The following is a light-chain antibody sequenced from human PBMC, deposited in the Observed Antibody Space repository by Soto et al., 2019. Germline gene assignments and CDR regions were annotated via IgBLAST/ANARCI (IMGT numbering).Light chain of an antibody. J-gene: IGLJ2*01. V-gene: IGLV2-11*01. CDR1: SSDVGFYTY. Sequence: QSVLTQPRSVSGSPGQSVTISCTGSSSDVGFYTYVSWYLQHPGKAPKVIIYDVTKRPSGVPDRFSASKSGNTASLTISGLQPEDEADYYCSSYAGSYTVVFGGGTQLTVL. CDR3: SSYAGSYTVV. CDR2: DVT.